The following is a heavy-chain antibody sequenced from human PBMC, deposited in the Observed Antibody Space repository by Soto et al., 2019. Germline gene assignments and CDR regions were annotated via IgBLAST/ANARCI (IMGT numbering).Heavy chain of an antibody. CDR2: IKSKTDGGTT. D-gene: IGHD6-19*01. Sequence: GGSLRLSCAASGFTFTNAWMNWVRQAPGKGLEWVGRIKSKTDGGTTDYAAPVKGRFAISRDDSKNTLYLQMNSLKTEDTAVYYCTFPGTAVADNGRSAYWGQGTLVTVSS. CDR1: GFTFTNAW. V-gene: IGHV3-15*01. J-gene: IGHJ4*02. CDR3: TFPGTAVADNGRSAY.